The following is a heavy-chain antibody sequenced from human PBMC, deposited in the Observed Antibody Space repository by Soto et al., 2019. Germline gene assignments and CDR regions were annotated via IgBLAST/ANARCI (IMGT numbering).Heavy chain of an antibody. D-gene: IGHD3-3*01. V-gene: IGHV4-30-4*01. CDR1: GGSISSGDYY. CDR2: IYYSGST. CDR3: ARDMYYDFWSGSPNYGMDV. Sequence: LSLTCTVSGGSISSGDYYWSWIRQPPGKGLEWIGYIYYSGSTYYNPSLKSRVTISVDTSKNQFSLKLSSVTAADTAVYYCARDMYYDFWSGSPNYGMDVWGQGTTVTVSS. J-gene: IGHJ6*02.